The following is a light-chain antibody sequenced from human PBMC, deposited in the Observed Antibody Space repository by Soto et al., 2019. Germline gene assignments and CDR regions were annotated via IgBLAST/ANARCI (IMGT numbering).Light chain of an antibody. J-gene: IGKJ1*01. Sequence: DIRLTQSPSSLSASVGDRVTISCRASQSISTYLMWYHQKPGKAPNLLIYGASGLQNGVPSRFAGSGSGTEFTLTITGLQPEDFGTYYCPQSSITPRSFGQGTKVEI. CDR3: PQSSITPRS. V-gene: IGKV1-39*01. CDR2: GAS. CDR1: QSISTY.